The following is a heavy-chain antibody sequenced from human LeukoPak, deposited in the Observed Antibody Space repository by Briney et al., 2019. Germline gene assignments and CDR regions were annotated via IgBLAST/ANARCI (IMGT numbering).Heavy chain of an antibody. J-gene: IGHJ5*02. CDR3: AGNFDSNCRARDGHWFDP. V-gene: IGHV4-39*07. CDR1: GGSISSYY. CDR2: IYYSGST. D-gene: IGHD3-22*01. Sequence: SETLSLTCPVSGGSISSYYWGWIRQPPGKGLEWIGSIYYSGSTYYNPSLKSRVTISVDTSKDQFSLKLSSVTAADTTVYYCAGNFDSNCRARDGHWFDPWGQGTLVTVSS.